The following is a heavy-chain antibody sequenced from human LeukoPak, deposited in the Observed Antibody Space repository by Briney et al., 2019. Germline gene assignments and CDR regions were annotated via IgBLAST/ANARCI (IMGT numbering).Heavy chain of an antibody. D-gene: IGHD2-15*01. Sequence: GSLRLSCAASGFAFSSYAMSWIRQAPGKGLEWVSSISRSGSTKYYADSVKGRFTISRDNAKNSLFLQMNSLRAEDTAVYYCARVLRYCSGGNCYSGGLGYMDVWGKGTTVTISS. J-gene: IGHJ6*03. CDR1: GFAFSSYA. CDR3: ARVLRYCSGGNCYSGGLGYMDV. CDR2: ISRSGSTK. V-gene: IGHV3-11*01.